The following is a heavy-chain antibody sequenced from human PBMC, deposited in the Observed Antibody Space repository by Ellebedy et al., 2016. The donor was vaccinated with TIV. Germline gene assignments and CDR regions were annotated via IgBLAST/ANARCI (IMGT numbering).Heavy chain of an antibody. V-gene: IGHV4-4*01. D-gene: IGHD1-1*01. Sequence: MPGGSLRLSCVVPGGTVRSSVWWGWVRQPPGKGLEWIGEIHQDGTPNYSPSLKRRVTVSLDKSKNHISLKLSSVTAADTAVYFCATAQDWKLESWGQGTLVTVSS. J-gene: IGHJ4*02. CDR2: IHQDGTP. CDR1: GGTVRSSVW. CDR3: ATAQDWKLES.